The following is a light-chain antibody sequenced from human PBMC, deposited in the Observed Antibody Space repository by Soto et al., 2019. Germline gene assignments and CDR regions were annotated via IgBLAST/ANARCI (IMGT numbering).Light chain of an antibody. CDR3: QQIYSAPLT. CDR1: QSITTY. V-gene: IGKV1-39*01. J-gene: IGKJ4*01. CDR2: AAS. Sequence: DIQMTQSPSSLSASVGDRVTITCRASQSITTYLNWYRQKPGKAPKLLIYAASSLQSGVPSRFSGSGSETEFTLSISSLQPEDFATYFCQQIYSAPLTCGGGIKVEIK.